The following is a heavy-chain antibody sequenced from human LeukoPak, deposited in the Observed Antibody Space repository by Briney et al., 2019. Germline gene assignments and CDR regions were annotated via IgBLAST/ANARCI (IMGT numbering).Heavy chain of an antibody. D-gene: IGHD2-2*01. Sequence: GGSLRLSCAASGFTFSSYAMSCVRQAPGKGLEWVSAISGSGGSTYYADSVKGRFTISRDSSKNTLYLQMNSLRAEDTALYYCAREGYCGTISCHLYWGQGTLVTVSS. V-gene: IGHV3-23*01. CDR3: AREGYCGTISCHLY. J-gene: IGHJ4*02. CDR1: GFTFSSYA. CDR2: ISGSGGST.